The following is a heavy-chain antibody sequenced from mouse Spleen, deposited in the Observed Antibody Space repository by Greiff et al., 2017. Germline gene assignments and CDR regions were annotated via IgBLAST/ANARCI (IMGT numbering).Heavy chain of an antibody. V-gene: IGHV1-52*01. Sequence: QVQLQQPGAELVRPGSSVKLSCKASGYTFTSYWMHWVKQRPIQGLEWIGNIDPSDSETHYNQKFKDKATLTVDKSSSTAYMQLSSLTSEDSAVYYCAREYYGKRGYFDYWGQGTTLTVSS. D-gene: IGHD2-1*01. CDR2: IDPSDSET. CDR3: AREYYGKRGYFDY. J-gene: IGHJ2*01. CDR1: GYTFTSYW.